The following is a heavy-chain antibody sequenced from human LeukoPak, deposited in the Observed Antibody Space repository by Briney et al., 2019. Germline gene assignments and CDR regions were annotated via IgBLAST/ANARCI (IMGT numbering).Heavy chain of an antibody. CDR2: IIPILGIA. J-gene: IGHJ4*02. D-gene: IGHD2-15*01. V-gene: IGHV1-69*04. CDR1: VGTFSSYA. CDR3: ATKGGSYCSGGSCYDY. Sequence: ASVKVSCKASVGTFSSYAICWVRQAPGQGLEWMGRIIPILGIANYAQKFQGRVTITADKSTSTAYMELSSLRSEDTAVYYCATKGGSYCSGGSCYDYWGQGTLVTVSS.